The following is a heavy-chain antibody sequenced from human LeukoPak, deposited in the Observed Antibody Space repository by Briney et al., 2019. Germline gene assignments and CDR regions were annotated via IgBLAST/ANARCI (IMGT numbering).Heavy chain of an antibody. J-gene: IGHJ4*02. Sequence: GASVKVSCKASGYTFASYGISWVRQAPGQGLEWMGWISAYDGNTNYAQKLQGRVTMTTDASTSTVYMELSSLRSEDTAVYYCARDRNTAMTLPDYWGQGTLVTVSS. V-gene: IGHV1-18*01. CDR1: GYTFASYG. D-gene: IGHD5-18*01. CDR3: ARDRNTAMTLPDY. CDR2: ISAYDGNT.